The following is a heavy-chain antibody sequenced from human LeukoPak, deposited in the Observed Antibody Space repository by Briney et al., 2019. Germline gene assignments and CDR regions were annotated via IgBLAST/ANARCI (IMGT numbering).Heavy chain of an antibody. Sequence: GGSLRLSCAASGFTFDDYAMHWVRQAPGKGLEWVSGISWNSGSIGYADSVKGRFTISRDNAKNSLYLQMNSLTVEDTAEYYCAREPLEALAGTSDYWGQGTLVTVSS. CDR2: ISWNSGSI. CDR1: GFTFDDYA. D-gene: IGHD6-19*01. CDR3: AREPLEALAGTSDY. V-gene: IGHV3-9*01. J-gene: IGHJ4*02.